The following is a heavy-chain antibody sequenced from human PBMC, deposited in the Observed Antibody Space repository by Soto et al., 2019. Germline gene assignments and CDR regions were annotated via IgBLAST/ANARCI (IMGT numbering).Heavy chain of an antibody. CDR1: VFTLTNYA. CDR3: ARYVAPSPTVIRAFDY. V-gene: IGHV3-23*01. D-gene: IGHD1-1*01. J-gene: IGHJ4*02. CDR2: ISGSGGSI. Sequence: PGVLLRLSCVASVFTLTNYAMTWVRQAPGKGLEWVSVISGSGGSIYYADSVKGRFSISRDTSRNTLYLHMNGLRAEDAALYYCARYVAPSPTVIRAFDYWGQGTLVTVS.